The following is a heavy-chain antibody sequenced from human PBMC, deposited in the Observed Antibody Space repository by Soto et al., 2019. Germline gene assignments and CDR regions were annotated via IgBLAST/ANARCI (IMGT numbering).Heavy chain of an antibody. CDR1: GFTFSSYA. D-gene: IGHD2-2*01. V-gene: IGHV3-30-3*01. CDR2: ISYDGSNK. CDR3: ARDRVVVPAAVTRTIYYYYGMDV. J-gene: IGHJ6*02. Sequence: GGSLRLSCAASGFTFSSYAMHWVRQAPGKGLEWVAVISYDGSNKYYADSVKGRFTISRDNSKNTLYLQMNSLRAEDTAVYYCARDRVVVPAAVTRTIYYYYGMDVWGQGTTVTVSS.